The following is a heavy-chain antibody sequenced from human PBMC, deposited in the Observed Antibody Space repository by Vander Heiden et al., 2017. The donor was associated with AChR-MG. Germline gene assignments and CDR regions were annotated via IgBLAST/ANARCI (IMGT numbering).Heavy chain of an antibody. J-gene: IGHJ3*01. Sequence: VQLVESGGGLVQPGGSLRPSRVASGFTFSDCWMFWVRQAPGKGLVWVAHIKSDGSSTTYADSVKGRFTISRDNAKNTVYLQMNNLRAEDTAVYYCADFFNEAYDLWGQGTMVTVSS. CDR2: IKSDGSST. CDR1: GFTFSDCW. V-gene: IGHV3-74*01. CDR3: ADFFNEAYDL.